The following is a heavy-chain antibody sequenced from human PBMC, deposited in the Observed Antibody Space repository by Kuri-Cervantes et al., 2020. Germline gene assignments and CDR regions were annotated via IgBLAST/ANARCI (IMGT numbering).Heavy chain of an antibody. D-gene: IGHD4-17*01. J-gene: IGHJ4*02. CDR3: ARLTVTNKRTTVDY. Sequence: ASVKVSCKPSGYTFTSYGISWVRQAPGQGLEWMGRINAGNGNTKYSQKFQGRVTITRDTSASTAYMELSSLRSEDTAVYYCARLTVTNKRTTVDYWGQGTLVTVSS. CDR2: INAGNGNT. V-gene: IGHV1-3*01. CDR1: GYTFTSYG.